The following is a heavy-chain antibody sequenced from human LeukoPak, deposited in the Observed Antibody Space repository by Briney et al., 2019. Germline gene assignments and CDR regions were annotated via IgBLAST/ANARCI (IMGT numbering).Heavy chain of an antibody. Sequence: SETLSLTCTVSGGSISSGGYYWSWIRQPPGKGLEWIGYIYHSGSTYYNPSLKSRVTISVDRSKNQFSLKLSSVTAADTAVYYCARGVGATGYFDYWGQGTLVTVSS. V-gene: IGHV4-30-2*01. CDR2: IYHSGST. J-gene: IGHJ4*02. CDR1: GGSISSGGYY. CDR3: ARGVGATGYFDY. D-gene: IGHD1-26*01.